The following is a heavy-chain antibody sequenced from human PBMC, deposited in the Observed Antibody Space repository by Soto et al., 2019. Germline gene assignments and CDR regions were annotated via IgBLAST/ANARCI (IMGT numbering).Heavy chain of an antibody. D-gene: IGHD1-26*01. CDR3: ARVVGALGHWFDP. Sequence: QVQLVQSGAEVKKPGASVKVSCKASGYTFTSYGISWVRQAPGQGLEWMGRISAYNGNTNYAQKLQGRVTMTTATSTSTAYVELRSLRSDDTAVYYCARVVGALGHWFDPWGQGTLVTVSS. CDR1: GYTFTSYG. CDR2: ISAYNGNT. V-gene: IGHV1-18*01. J-gene: IGHJ5*02.